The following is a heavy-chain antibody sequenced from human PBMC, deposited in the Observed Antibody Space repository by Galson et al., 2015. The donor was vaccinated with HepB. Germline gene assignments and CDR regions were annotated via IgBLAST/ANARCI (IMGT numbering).Heavy chain of an antibody. Sequence: SLRLSCAASGFTFSSYWMHWVRQAPGKGLVWVSRTNGDESSTSYADSVKGRFTISRDNAKNTLYLQVNSLRAEDTAVYYCARFWRSWSGLDYWGQGTLVTVSS. CDR2: TNGDESST. J-gene: IGHJ4*02. D-gene: IGHD6-13*01. V-gene: IGHV3-74*01. CDR1: GFTFSSYW. CDR3: ARFWRSWSGLDY.